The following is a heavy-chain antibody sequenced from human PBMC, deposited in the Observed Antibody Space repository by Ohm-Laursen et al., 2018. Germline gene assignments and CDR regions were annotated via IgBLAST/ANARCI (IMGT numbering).Heavy chain of an antibody. CDR2: INNDGTTT. CDR3: ARTNGWPDY. Sequence: SLRLSCAASGFTFSSYAMSWVRQAPGKGLVWVSRINNDGTTTHYADSVKGRFTISRDNAKNTLYLQMNSLRAEDTAVYYCARTNGWPDYWGQGTLVTVSS. D-gene: IGHD6-19*01. CDR1: GFTFSSYA. J-gene: IGHJ4*01. V-gene: IGHV3-74*01.